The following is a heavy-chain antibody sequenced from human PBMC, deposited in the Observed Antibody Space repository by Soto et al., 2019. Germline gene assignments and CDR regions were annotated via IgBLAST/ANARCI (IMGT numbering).Heavy chain of an antibody. D-gene: IGHD1-26*01. CDR1: GFTFITYT. Sequence: GASLRLSCACSGFTFITYTLNWGRQAPGHGLEWVASIKGRSNYLYYSDSVKGRFTISRDNAKNSLYLQMNRLRAEDAAIYYCAREDGKVGGSYAFDFWGLGSLVTVSS. J-gene: IGHJ4*02. CDR2: IKGRSNYL. V-gene: IGHV3-21*01. CDR3: AREDGKVGGSYAFDF.